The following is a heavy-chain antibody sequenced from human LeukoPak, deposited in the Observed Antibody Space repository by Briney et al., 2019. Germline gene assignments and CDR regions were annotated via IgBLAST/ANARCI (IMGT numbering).Heavy chain of an antibody. D-gene: IGHD2-15*01. CDR2: INHSGST. J-gene: IGHJ6*02. V-gene: IGHV4-34*01. CDR3: ASQRLLPYYYYGMDV. CDR1: GGSFSGYY. Sequence: SETLSLTRAVYGGSFSGYYWSWIRQPPGKGLEWIGEINHSGSTNYNPSLKSRVTISVDTSKNQFSLKLSSVTAADTAVYYCASQRLLPYYYYGMDVWGQGTTVTVSS.